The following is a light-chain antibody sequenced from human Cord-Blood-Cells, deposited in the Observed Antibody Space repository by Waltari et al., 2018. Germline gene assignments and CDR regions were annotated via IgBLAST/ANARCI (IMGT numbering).Light chain of an antibody. Sequence: QSALTQPASVSGSPGQSITISCNGTSSDVGSYNLVSWYQQHPGKAPKLMIYEGSKRPSGVSNRFSGSKSGNTASLTISGLQAEDEADYYCCSYAGSSTSLYVFGTGTKVTVL. CDR2: EGS. CDR3: CSYAGSSTSLYV. V-gene: IGLV2-23*01. J-gene: IGLJ1*01. CDR1: SSDVGSYNL.